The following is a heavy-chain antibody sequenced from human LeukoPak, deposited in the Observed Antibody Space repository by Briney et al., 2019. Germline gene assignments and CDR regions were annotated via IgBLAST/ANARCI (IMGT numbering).Heavy chain of an antibody. V-gene: IGHV4-34*01. J-gene: IGHJ4*02. CDR1: GGSFSGYY. CDR2: INHSGST. Sequence: PSETLSLTCAVYGGSFSGYYWSWIRQPPGKGLEWIGEINHSGSTNYNPSLKSRVTISVDTSKNQFSLKLSSVTAADTAVYYCARYGYRGFDYWGQGTLVTVSS. CDR3: ARYGYRGFDY. D-gene: IGHD5-24*01.